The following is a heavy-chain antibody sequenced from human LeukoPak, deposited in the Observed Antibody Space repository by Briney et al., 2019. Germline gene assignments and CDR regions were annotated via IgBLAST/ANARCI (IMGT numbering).Heavy chain of an antibody. CDR3: ARRNYYDSNGYYSYYFDY. V-gene: IGHV4-39*01. J-gene: IGHJ4*02. Sequence: SETLSLTCTVSGGSITTSNYYWGWIRQPPGKGLEWIGSVYYSGSTYDNPSLKSRVTISVDTSKNQFSLRLSSVTAADTAVYYCARRNYYDSNGYYSYYFDYWGQGTLVTVSS. CDR1: GGSITTSNYY. D-gene: IGHD3-22*01. CDR2: VYYSGST.